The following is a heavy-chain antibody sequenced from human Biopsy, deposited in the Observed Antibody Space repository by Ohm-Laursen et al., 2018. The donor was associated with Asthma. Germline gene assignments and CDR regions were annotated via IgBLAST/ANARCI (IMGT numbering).Heavy chain of an antibody. CDR1: GLAVSRDH. J-gene: IGHJ4*02. D-gene: IGHD3-22*01. V-gene: IGHV3-53*01. CDR3: ARGDSSNWSHYYFDY. CDR2: IYSGGTS. Sequence: SLRLSCAAAGLAVSRDHMFWVRQAPGKGLEWVSVIYSGGTSHTADSVRGRFTISRDYSKNTLYLQMHSLRAEDTAVYYCARGDSSNWSHYYFDYWGQGTLVIVSA.